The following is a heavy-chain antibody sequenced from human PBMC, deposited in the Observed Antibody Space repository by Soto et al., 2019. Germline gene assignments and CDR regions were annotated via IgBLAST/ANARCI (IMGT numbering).Heavy chain of an antibody. D-gene: IGHD3-10*01. Sequence: GSLRLSCAASGXTFSSCSMSWVRQAPGKGLEWVSGFRTSGDDGTTYYADSVKGRFTISRDNSKNKLFLQMDNMRAEHTAIYYCAKKVNSGPGSQYFDYWGQGTLGTVS. CDR3: AKKVNSGPGSQYFDY. J-gene: IGHJ4*02. CDR1: GXTFSSCS. V-gene: IGHV3-23*01. CDR2: FRTSGDDGTT.